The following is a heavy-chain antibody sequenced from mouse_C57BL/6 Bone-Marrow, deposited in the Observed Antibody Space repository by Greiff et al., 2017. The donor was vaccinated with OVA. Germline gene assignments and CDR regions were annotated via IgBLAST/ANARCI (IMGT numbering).Heavy chain of an antibody. V-gene: IGHV1-63*01. J-gene: IGHJ4*01. CDR1: GYTFTNYW. CDR3: ARGSSPFYYAMDY. D-gene: IGHD1-1*01. CDR2: IYPGGGYT. Sequence: VQLQQSRAELVRPGTSVKMSCKASGYTFTNYWIGWAKQRPGHGLEWIGDIYPGGGYTNYNEKFKGKATLTADKSSSTAYMQFSSLTSEDSAIYYCARGSSPFYYAMDYWGQGTSVTVSS.